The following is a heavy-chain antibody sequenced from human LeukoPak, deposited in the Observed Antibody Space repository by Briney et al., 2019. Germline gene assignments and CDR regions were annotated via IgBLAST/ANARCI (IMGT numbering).Heavy chain of an antibody. V-gene: IGHV3-73*01. Sequence: GGSLKLSCAASGLTFSGSGIHWVRQASGKGLEWLGRIGRQGDSDTTRYAASLKGKFTISRVDSRNTAYLQMNSLKTEDTAVYYCAGDYNFLTGLNYWGQGTLVTVSS. D-gene: IGHD3-9*01. J-gene: IGHJ4*02. CDR3: AGDYNFLTGLNY. CDR1: GLTFSGSG. CDR2: IGRQGDSDTT.